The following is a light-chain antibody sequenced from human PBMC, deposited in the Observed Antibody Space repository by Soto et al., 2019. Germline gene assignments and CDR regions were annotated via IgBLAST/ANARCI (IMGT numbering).Light chain of an antibody. J-gene: IGLJ2*01. CDR1: SSNVGNNY. Sequence: QSVLTQPPSVSAAPGQNVTISCSGSSSNVGNNYVSWYQQIPQTAPKLLIYDNDKRPSGIPDRFSGSTSGTSATLGITGVQTGDEADYLCVTWDSSLSVIVVFGGGTQLTVL. CDR2: DND. CDR3: VTWDSSLSVIVV. V-gene: IGLV1-51*01.